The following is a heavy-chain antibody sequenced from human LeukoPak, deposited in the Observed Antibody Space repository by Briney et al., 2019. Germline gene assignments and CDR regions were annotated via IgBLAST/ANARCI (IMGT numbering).Heavy chain of an antibody. D-gene: IGHD3-22*01. CDR1: GGSISSSNW. CDR2: IYHSGST. CDR3: ARDLRITMIVGDVNAFDI. V-gene: IGHV4-4*02. J-gene: IGHJ3*02. Sequence: PSETLSLTCAVSGGSISSSNWWSWVRQPPGKGLEWIGEIYHSGSTNYNPSLKSRVTISVDKSKNQFSLKLSSVTAADTAVYYCARDLRITMIVGDVNAFDIWGQGTMVTVSS.